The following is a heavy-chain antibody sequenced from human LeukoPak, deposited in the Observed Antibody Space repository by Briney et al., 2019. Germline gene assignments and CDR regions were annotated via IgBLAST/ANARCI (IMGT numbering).Heavy chain of an antibody. CDR1: GGSFSGYY. V-gene: IGHV4-34*01. CDR2: ISPRGGT. D-gene: IGHD1-26*01. CDR3: ARGRRILVGDTNAGDFFDY. J-gene: IGHJ4*02. Sequence: SETLSLTCAVYGGSFSGYYWSWIRQPPGKGLEWIGQISPRGGTTYNPSLESRVTISLDTSKNQFSLKVNSVTAADTAVYYCARGRRILVGDTNAGDFFDYWGQGTLVTVSS.